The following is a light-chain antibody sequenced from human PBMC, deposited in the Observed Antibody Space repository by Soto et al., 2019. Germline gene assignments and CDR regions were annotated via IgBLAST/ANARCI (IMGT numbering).Light chain of an antibody. J-gene: IGKJ4*01. V-gene: IGKV3-20*01. CDR3: QQSTYSPLT. CDR1: QSVDNDY. Sequence: EVVLTQSPGTLSLSPGERATLSCRASQSVDNDYLAWFQQKPGQAPRPLIYEVSYRATRVPDRFGGTGSGTDFSLTINRLEPEDFAVYYCQQSTYSPLTFGGGTRIEI. CDR2: EVS.